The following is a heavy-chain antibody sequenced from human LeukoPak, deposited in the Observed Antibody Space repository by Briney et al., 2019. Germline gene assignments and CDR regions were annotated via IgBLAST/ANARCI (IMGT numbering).Heavy chain of an antibody. Sequence: SETLSLTCIVSGGSISSYYWNWIRQPPGKGLEWIGYIYYSGSTNYNPSLKSRVTISVDTSKNQFSLKLSSVTAADTAVYYCAKGLGQPHYYYYGMDVWGQGTTVTVSS. V-gene: IGHV4-59*01. J-gene: IGHJ6*02. CDR3: AKGLGQPHYYYYGMDV. CDR1: GGSISSYY. CDR2: IYYSGST. D-gene: IGHD6-19*01.